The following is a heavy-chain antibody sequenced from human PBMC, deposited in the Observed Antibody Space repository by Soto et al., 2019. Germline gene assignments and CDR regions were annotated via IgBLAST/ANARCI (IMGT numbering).Heavy chain of an antibody. CDR3: ARAPKSRDGYNEGAGFDY. CDR2: INHSGST. V-gene: IGHV4-34*01. D-gene: IGHD5-12*01. J-gene: IGHJ4*02. Sequence: PSETLSLTCAVYGGSFSGYYWSWIRQPPGKGLEWIGEINHSGSTNYNPSLKSRVTISVDTSKNQFSLKLSSVTAADTAVYYCARAPKSRDGYNEGAGFDYWGQGTLVTVSS. CDR1: GGSFSGYY.